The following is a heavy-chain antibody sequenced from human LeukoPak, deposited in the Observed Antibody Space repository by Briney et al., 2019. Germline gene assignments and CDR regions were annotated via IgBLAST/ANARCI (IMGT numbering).Heavy chain of an antibody. D-gene: IGHD4-17*01. J-gene: IGHJ4*02. V-gene: IGHV1-2*02. Sequence: ASVKVSFKASGYTFKDYYIHWVRQAPGQGFEWVGWINSKSGGTIFAQRFQGRVTMTSDTSITTLYMEMSRLTSDDTAVYYCARRSHYGETPNYWGKGTLVTASS. CDR2: INSKSGGT. CDR1: GYTFKDYY. CDR3: ARRSHYGETPNY.